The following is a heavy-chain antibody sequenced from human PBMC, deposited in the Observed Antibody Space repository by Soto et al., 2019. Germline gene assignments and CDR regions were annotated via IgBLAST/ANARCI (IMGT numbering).Heavy chain of an antibody. CDR3: SHQIAAAGTKGY. CDR1: GFTFGDYA. D-gene: IGHD6-13*01. J-gene: IGHJ4*02. CDR2: IRSKAYGGTT. Sequence: GGSLRLSCTASGFTFGDYAMSWFRQAPGKGLEWVGFIRSKAYGGTTEYAASVKGRFTISRDDSKSIAYLQMNSLKTEDTAVYYCSHQIAAAGTKGYWGQGTLATVSS. V-gene: IGHV3-49*03.